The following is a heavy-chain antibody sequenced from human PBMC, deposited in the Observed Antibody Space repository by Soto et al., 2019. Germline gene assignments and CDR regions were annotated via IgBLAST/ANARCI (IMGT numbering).Heavy chain of an antibody. J-gene: IGHJ6*02. Sequence: QVQLVESGGGVVQPGRSLRLSCVGSGFTFSSYAIHWVRQAPGKGLEWVAIIWYDGSKTYYEDSVKGRFTLSRDNSKNTEFLKITRQREADTGVYYGASLRGRGNTETPLFYDMDVWGQGTTVTVSS. CDR3: ASLRGRGNTETPLFYDMDV. CDR2: IWYDGSKT. CDR1: GFTFSSYA. V-gene: IGHV3-33*01. D-gene: IGHD4-17*01.